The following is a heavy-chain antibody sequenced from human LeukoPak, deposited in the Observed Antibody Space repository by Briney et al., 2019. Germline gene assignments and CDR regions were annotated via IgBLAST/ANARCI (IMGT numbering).Heavy chain of an antibody. CDR2: ISGSGGST. CDR3: ASASSHRIAAGGDY. D-gene: IGHD6-13*01. CDR1: GFTFSSYA. Sequence: GGSLRLSCAASGFTFSSYAMSWVRQAPGKGLEWVSAISGSGGSTYYADSVRGRFTISRDNSKNTLYLQMNSLRAEDTAVYYCASASSHRIAAGGDYWGQGTLVTVSS. V-gene: IGHV3-23*01. J-gene: IGHJ4*02.